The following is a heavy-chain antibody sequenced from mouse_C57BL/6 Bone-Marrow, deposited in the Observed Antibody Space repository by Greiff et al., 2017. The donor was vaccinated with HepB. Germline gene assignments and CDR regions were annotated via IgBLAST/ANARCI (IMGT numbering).Heavy chain of an antibody. CDR2: IDPSDSYT. Sequence: VQLQQSGAELGRPGTSVKLSCKASGYTFTSYWMHWVKQRPGQGLEWIGVIDPSDSYTNYNQKFKGKATLTVDTSSSTAYMQLSSLTSEDSAVYYCARKPFAYWGQGTLVTVSA. V-gene: IGHV1-59*01. J-gene: IGHJ3*01. CDR1: GYTFTSYW. CDR3: ARKPFAY.